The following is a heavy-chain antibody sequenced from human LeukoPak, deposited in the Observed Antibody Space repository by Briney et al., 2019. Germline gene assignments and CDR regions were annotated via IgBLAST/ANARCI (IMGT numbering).Heavy chain of an antibody. Sequence: SDTLSLTCTVSGGSISSSSYYWGWLRQPPGKGLEGLGSIYYSGSTYYNPSLKSRVTISVDTSKNQFSLKLSSVTAADTAVYYCARGDFWSGYKNWFDPWGQGTLVTVSS. J-gene: IGHJ5*02. D-gene: IGHD3-3*01. CDR1: GGSISSSSYY. V-gene: IGHV4-39*01. CDR3: ARGDFWSGYKNWFDP. CDR2: IYYSGST.